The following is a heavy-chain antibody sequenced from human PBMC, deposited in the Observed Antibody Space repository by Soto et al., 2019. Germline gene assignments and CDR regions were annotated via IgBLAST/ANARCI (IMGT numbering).Heavy chain of an antibody. J-gene: IGHJ6*02. Sequence: GESLKISCKGSGYSFTSYWISWVRQMPGKGLEWMGRIDPSDSYTNYSPSFQGHVTISADKSISTAYLQWSSLKASDTAIYYCARIYCSSTSCYAYYGMDVWGQGTTVTVSS. CDR1: GYSFTSYW. V-gene: IGHV5-10-1*01. CDR2: IDPSDSYT. CDR3: ARIYCSSTSCYAYYGMDV. D-gene: IGHD2-2*01.